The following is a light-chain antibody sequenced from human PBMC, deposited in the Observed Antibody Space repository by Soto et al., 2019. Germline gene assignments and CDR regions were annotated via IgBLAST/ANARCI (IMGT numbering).Light chain of an antibody. CDR1: QSVGNNF. CDR2: HTS. Sequence: EIVLTQSPGTLPLSPGERAALSCRASQSVGNNFLGWCQHEPGQPPRLLIYHTSNRATGIPDRFSGTASGTDFTLAISTLAAKDLAVYYCHQYASSPLTYGRGTTVEIK. J-gene: IGKJ4*01. V-gene: IGKV3-20*01. CDR3: HQYASSPLT.